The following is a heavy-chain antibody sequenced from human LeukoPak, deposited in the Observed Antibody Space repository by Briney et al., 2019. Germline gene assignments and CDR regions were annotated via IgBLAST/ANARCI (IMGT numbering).Heavy chain of an antibody. V-gene: IGHV3-23*01. CDR2: ISGSGGST. D-gene: IGHD3-3*01. CDR3: AKIPIFGVVNTLYFDY. J-gene: IGHJ4*02. Sequence: GGSLRLSCAASGFTASSNYMSWVRQAPGKGLEWVSAISGSGGSTYYADSVKGRFTISRDNSKNTLYLQMNSLRAEDTAVYYCAKIPIFGVVNTLYFDYWGQGTLVTVSS. CDR1: GFTASSNY.